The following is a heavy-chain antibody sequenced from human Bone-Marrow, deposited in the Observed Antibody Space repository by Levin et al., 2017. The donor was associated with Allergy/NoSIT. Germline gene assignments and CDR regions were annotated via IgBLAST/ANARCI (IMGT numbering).Heavy chain of an antibody. Sequence: NSSETLSLTCAVYGGSFSGYYWSWIRQPPGKGLEWIGEINHSGSTNYNPSLKSRVTISVDTSKNQFSLKLSSVTAADTAVYYCARGLGYCSSTSCYKHEGYFDYWGQGTLVTVSS. CDR2: INHSGST. CDR3: ARGLGYCSSTSCYKHEGYFDY. CDR1: GGSFSGYY. D-gene: IGHD2-2*02. J-gene: IGHJ4*02. V-gene: IGHV4-34*01.